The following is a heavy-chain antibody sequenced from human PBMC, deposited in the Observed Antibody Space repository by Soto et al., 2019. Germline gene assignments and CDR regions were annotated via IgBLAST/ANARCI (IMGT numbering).Heavy chain of an antibody. CDR3: ARVDSSGPLDY. D-gene: IGHD3-22*01. V-gene: IGHV1-69*13. CDR2: VIPIFGTA. Sequence: ASVKVSCKASGGTFSSYAISWVRQAPGQGLEWMGGVIPIFGTANYAQKFQGRVTITADESTSTAYMELSSLRSEDTAVYYCARVDSSGPLDYWRQGTLVTVSS. CDR1: GGTFSSYA. J-gene: IGHJ4*02.